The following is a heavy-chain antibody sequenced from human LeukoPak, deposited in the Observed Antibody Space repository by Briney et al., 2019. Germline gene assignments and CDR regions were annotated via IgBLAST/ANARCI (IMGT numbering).Heavy chain of an antibody. V-gene: IGHV1-8*01. CDR2: MNPNSGNT. D-gene: IGHD4-17*01. CDR3: ARDQAEFFYGDLRGDDAFDI. J-gene: IGHJ3*02. Sequence: ASVKVSCKASGYTFTSYDINWVRQATGQGLEWMGWMNPNSGNTGYAQKFQGRVTMTRNTSISTAYMELSSLRSEDTAVYYCARDQAEFFYGDLRGDDAFDIWGQGTMVTVSS. CDR1: GYTFTSYD.